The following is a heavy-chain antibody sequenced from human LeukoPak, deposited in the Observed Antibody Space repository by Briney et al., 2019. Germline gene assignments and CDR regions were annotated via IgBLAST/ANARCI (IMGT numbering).Heavy chain of an antibody. Sequence: GASVKVSCKASGYTFTGYYMHWVRQAPGQGLEWMGWINPNSGGTNYAQKFQGRVTMTRDTSISTAYMELRSLRSDDTAVYYCAREYGSGSYLDYWGQGTLVTVSS. CDR3: AREYGSGSYLDY. D-gene: IGHD3-10*01. CDR1: GYTFTGYY. V-gene: IGHV1-2*02. J-gene: IGHJ4*02. CDR2: INPNSGGT.